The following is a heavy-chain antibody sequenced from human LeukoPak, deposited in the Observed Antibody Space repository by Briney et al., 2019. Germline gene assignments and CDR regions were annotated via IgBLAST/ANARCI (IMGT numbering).Heavy chain of an antibody. D-gene: IGHD6-6*01. J-gene: IGHJ4*02. V-gene: IGHV4-59*08. Sequence: KPSETLSLTYSVSGGSVSNYYWSWIRQPPGKGLEWIGYVYYTGSTNYNPSLKSRVTMFEDKSKNQFSLRLYSVTVADTAVYYCARHFAYSSSSYFDYWGQGSLVTVSS. CDR2: VYYTGST. CDR1: GGSVSNYY. CDR3: ARHFAYSSSSYFDY.